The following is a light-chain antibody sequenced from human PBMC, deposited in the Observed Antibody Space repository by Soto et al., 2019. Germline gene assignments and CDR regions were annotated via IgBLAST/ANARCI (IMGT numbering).Light chain of an antibody. CDR1: TLGSKF. Sequence: SYELTQPPSVSVSPGQTANITCSGNTLGSKFVFWYQQKAGQSPMVVIYEDTKRPSGIPERFSGSNSGNTATLTLSGTHAMDEADFYCQAWDSGTVVFGGGTKLTVL. CDR3: QAWDSGTVV. V-gene: IGLV3-1*01. J-gene: IGLJ2*01. CDR2: EDT.